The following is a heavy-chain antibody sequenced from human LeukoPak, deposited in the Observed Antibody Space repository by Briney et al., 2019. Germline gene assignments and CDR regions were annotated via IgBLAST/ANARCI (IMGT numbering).Heavy chain of an antibody. J-gene: IGHJ6*03. D-gene: IGHD2-2*03. V-gene: IGHV3-23*01. Sequence: GGSLRLSCAASRFTFSNYAMSWVRQAPGKGLEWVSAISGSGSSTYYADSVKGRFTISRDNSKNTLYLQMNSLRAEDTAVYYCAKYGGYCTSTSCYDLGYYMDVWGKGTTVTV. CDR1: RFTFSNYA. CDR2: ISGSGSST. CDR3: AKYGGYCTSTSCYDLGYYMDV.